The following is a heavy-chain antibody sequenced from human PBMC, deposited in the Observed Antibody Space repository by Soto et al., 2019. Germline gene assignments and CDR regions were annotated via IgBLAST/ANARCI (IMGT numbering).Heavy chain of an antibody. CDR2: ISAYNGNT. V-gene: IGHV1-18*04. J-gene: IGHJ6*02. CDR1: GYTFTSNG. CDR3: ARVICVMDV. D-gene: IGHD2-21*01. Sequence: DPAKASSKASGYTFTSNGIRRVRQPPGQERERMGWISAYNGNTNYAQKLQGRLTMTTDTSTSTAYMELRSLRSVDTAVYYCARVICVMDVWGQGTAVTVTS.